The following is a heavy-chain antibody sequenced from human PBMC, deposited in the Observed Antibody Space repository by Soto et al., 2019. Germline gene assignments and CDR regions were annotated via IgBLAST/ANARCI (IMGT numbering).Heavy chain of an antibody. CDR1: GYTFTSYA. CDR2: INGGNANT. Sequence: GASVKVSCKASGYTFTSYAIHWVRQAPGQRLEWMGWINGGNANTKYSQKFQGRVTITGDTSASTAYMELSSLRSEDTAIYYCARDPKDSGYIDYWGQGTLVTVSS. J-gene: IGHJ4*02. D-gene: IGHD1-26*01. CDR3: ARDPKDSGYIDY. V-gene: IGHV1-3*01.